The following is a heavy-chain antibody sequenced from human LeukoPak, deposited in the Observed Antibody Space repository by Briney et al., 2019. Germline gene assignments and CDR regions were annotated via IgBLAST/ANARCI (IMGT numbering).Heavy chain of an antibody. CDR1: GGSISSGDYY. CDR2: IYYSGST. Sequence: PSQTLSLTCTVSGGSISSGDYYWSWIRQPPGKGLEWIGYIYYSGSTYYNPSLKSRVTISVDTSKNQFSLKLSSVTAADTAVYYCAREGGSYYEGPAFDIWGRGTMVTVSS. D-gene: IGHD1-26*01. CDR3: AREGGSYYEGPAFDI. V-gene: IGHV4-30-4*08. J-gene: IGHJ3*02.